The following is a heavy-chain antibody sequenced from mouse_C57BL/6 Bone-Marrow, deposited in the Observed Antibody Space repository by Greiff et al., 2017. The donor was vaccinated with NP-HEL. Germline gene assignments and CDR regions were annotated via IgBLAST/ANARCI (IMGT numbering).Heavy chain of an antibody. CDR3: ARYDYLWYFDV. CDR2: INPSSGYT. D-gene: IGHD2-4*01. Sequence: VQLQESGAELARPGASVKMSCKASGYTFTSYTMHWVKQRPGQGLEWIGYINPSSGYTKYNQKFKDKATLTADKSSSTAYMQLSSLTSEDSAVYDCARYDYLWYFDVWGTGTTVTVSS. V-gene: IGHV1-4*01. J-gene: IGHJ1*03. CDR1: GYTFTSYT.